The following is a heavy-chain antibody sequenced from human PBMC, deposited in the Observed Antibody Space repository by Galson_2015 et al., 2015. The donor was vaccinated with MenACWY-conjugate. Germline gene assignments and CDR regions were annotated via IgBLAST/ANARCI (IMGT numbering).Heavy chain of an antibody. D-gene: IGHD4-17*01. J-gene: IGHJ4*02. CDR2: IIPVFHKT. V-gene: IGHV1-69*13. CDR3: ARPGGDYEQRTFFDY. Sequence: SVKVSCKASGHSFNTYSFKWIRQAPGQGPEWLGGIIPVFHKTDYAQRFQGRLTINADESKSTVYMELSSLRSDDTAIYYCARPGGDYEQRTFFDYWGQGTLVTVSS. CDR1: GHSFNTYS.